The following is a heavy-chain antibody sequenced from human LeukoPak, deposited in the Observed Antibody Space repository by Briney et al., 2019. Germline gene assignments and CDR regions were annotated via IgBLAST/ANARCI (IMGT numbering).Heavy chain of an antibody. J-gene: IGHJ4*02. CDR1: GFTFSSYE. V-gene: IGHV3-48*03. Sequence: GGSLRLSCAASGFTFSSYEMNWVRQAPGKGLEWVSYISSSGSTIYYADSVKGRFTISRDNAENSLYLQMNSLRAEDTAVYYCARVEGNYDILTSYYRGDYWGQGTLVTVSS. CDR2: ISSSGSTI. CDR3: ARVEGNYDILTSYYRGDY. D-gene: IGHD3-9*01.